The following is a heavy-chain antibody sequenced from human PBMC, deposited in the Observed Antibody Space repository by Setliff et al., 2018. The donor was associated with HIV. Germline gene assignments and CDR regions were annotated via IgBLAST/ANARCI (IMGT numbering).Heavy chain of an antibody. Sequence: SETLSLTCTVSGYSISSGYYWGWIRQPPGKGLEWIGSIYHSGSTYYNPSLKSRVTISVDTSKNQFSLKLSSVTAADTAVYYCARDRITYYYDSSGYSDGWGQGTLVTVSS. CDR3: ARDRITYYYDSSGYSDG. CDR2: IYHSGST. D-gene: IGHD3-22*01. V-gene: IGHV4-38-2*02. CDR1: GYSISSGYY. J-gene: IGHJ4*02.